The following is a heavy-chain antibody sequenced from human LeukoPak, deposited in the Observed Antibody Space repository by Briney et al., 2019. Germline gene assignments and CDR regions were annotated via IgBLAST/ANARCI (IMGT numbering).Heavy chain of an antibody. CDR1: GYTFTSYG. D-gene: IGHD2-15*01. V-gene: IGHV1-18*01. J-gene: IGHJ6*02. CDR3: ARRIVVVVAATPGYYGMDV. CDR2: ISAYNGKT. Sequence: ASVKVSCKASGYTFTSYGISWVRQAPGQGLEWMGWISAYNGKTNYAQKLQGRVTMTTDTSTSTAYMELRRLRSDDTAVYYCARRIVVVVAATPGYYGMDVWGQGTTVTVSS.